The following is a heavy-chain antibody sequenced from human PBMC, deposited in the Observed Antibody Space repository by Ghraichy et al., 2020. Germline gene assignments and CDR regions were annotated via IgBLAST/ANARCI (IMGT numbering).Heavy chain of an antibody. J-gene: IGHJ6*02. D-gene: IGHD2-15*01. V-gene: IGHV3-74*01. CDR1: GFTISGSW. CDR2: LDSDGNSA. Sequence: GGSLRLSCVASGFTISGSWMHWVRQAPGKGLVWVSRLDSDGNSASYVDSVKGRFTISRDNAKNTLYLQMNNLRVEDTAVYYCVKDTRRQIIVVVAANANSYYAMDVWGQGTTVTVSS. CDR3: VKDTRRQIIVVVAANANSYYAMDV.